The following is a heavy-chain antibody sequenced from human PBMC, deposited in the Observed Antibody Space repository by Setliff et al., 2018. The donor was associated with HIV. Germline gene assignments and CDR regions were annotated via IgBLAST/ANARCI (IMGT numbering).Heavy chain of an antibody. CDR1: GYTFTNYD. V-gene: IGHV1-8*02. CDR2: MNPNSGNT. D-gene: IGHD4-17*01. CDR3: ARAIPDYGDYYFDS. Sequence: ASVKVSCKSSGYTFTNYDINWVRQAAGQGLEWMGWMNPNSGNTGYAQKFQGRVTMTRSTSITTAYMELSSLRSEDTAVYYCARAIPDYGDYYFDSWGQGTLVTVSS. J-gene: IGHJ4*02.